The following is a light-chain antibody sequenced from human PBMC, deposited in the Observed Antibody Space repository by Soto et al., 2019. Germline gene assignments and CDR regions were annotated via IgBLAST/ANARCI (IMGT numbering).Light chain of an antibody. V-gene: IGKV3-11*01. CDR1: QSLSKS. Sequence: EIVLTQSPATLSLSPGERATLSCRASQSLSKSLVWYQQKPGQAPRLLIFDASQRATGIPARFRGSGSGTDFTLSISSLEPEDFAVYYCQQRTDRPPWTFGQGTKVDIK. J-gene: IGKJ1*01. CDR3: QQRTDRPPWT. CDR2: DAS.